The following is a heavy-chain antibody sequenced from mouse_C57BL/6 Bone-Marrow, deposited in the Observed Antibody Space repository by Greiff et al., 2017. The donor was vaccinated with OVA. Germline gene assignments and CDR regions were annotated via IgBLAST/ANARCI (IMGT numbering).Heavy chain of an antibody. CDR3: AREWAWFAY. J-gene: IGHJ3*01. V-gene: IGHV3-6*01. CDR1: GYSITSGYY. CDR2: ISYDGSN. Sequence: EVQVVESGPGLVKPSQSLSLTCSVTGYSITSGYYWNWIRQFPGNKLEWMGYISYDGSNNYNPSLKNRISITRDTSKNQFFLKLNSVTTEDTATYYCAREWAWFAYWGQGTLVTVSA.